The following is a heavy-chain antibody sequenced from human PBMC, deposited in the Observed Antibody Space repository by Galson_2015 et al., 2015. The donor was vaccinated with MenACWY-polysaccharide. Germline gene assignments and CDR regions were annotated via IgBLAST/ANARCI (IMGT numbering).Heavy chain of an antibody. CDR2: IYYSGKT. CDR3: ARGSPATMTTNGMDV. J-gene: IGHJ6*02. V-gene: IGHV4-39*07. CDR1: DDSINNNDYY. D-gene: IGHD4-17*01. Sequence: ETLSLTCTVSDDSINNNDYYWGWIRQPPGKPLESIGIIYYSGKTYYNPSLKSRVTISVDTSKNQFSLKLTSVTAADTAVYYCARGSPATMTTNGMDVWGQGTTVT.